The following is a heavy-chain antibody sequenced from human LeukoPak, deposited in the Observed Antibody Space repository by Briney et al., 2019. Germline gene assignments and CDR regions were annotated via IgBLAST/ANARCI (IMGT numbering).Heavy chain of an antibody. CDR1: GGTFSSYA. Sequence: ASVKVSCKASGGTFSSYAISWVRQAPGQGLEWMGRIIPILGIANYAQKFQGRVTITADKSTSTAFMELSSLRSEDTAVYYCSSDSSGYYSADYWGQGTLVTVSS. CDR2: IIPILGIA. CDR3: SSDSSGYYSADY. D-gene: IGHD3-22*01. J-gene: IGHJ4*02. V-gene: IGHV1-69*04.